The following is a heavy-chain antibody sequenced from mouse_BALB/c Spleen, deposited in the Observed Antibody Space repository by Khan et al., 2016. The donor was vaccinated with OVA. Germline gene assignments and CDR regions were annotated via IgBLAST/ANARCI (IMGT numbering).Heavy chain of an antibody. D-gene: IGHD1-2*01. J-gene: IGHJ3*01. CDR3: ARRNYFGYTFAY. CDR1: GYTFTDYY. CDR2: ISPGSGDT. Sequence: VKLLESGAELARPGASVKLSCKASGYTFTDYYINWVKQRTGQGLEWIGEISPGSGDTYYNERVKGKATLTGDKSSSTAYMPLSSLTSEASAVYFCARRNYFGYTFAYWGQGTLVTVSA. V-gene: IGHV1-77*01.